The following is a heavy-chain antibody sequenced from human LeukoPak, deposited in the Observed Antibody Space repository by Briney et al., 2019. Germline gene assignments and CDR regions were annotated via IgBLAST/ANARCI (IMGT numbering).Heavy chain of an antibody. CDR1: GFVFSKYG. D-gene: IGHD2-21*01. CDR2: IRSDGSET. CDR3: ARDRDWNKYFDY. Sequence: PGGSLRLSCAASGFVFSKYGMHWVRQAPGKGLEWVAFIRSDGSETYYADSVRGRFALSRDNSKTTLFLQMNSLRLEDTAVYYCARDRDWNKYFDYWGQGTLVAV. V-gene: IGHV3-30*02. J-gene: IGHJ4*02.